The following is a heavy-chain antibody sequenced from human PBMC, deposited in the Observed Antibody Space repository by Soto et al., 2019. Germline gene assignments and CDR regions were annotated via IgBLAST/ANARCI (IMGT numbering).Heavy chain of an antibody. CDR1: GYTFTSYG. V-gene: IGHV1-18*01. Sequence: QVQLVQSGAEVKKPGASVRVSCKASGYTFTSYGISWVRQAPGQGREGMGWISAYNGNTNYAQSLQGRVTMTTDTSTTTAYMELRSLKSDDTAVYYCARVSPSSRAAEPWGQGTLVTVS. D-gene: IGHD6-13*01. CDR2: ISAYNGNT. CDR3: ARVSPSSRAAEP. J-gene: IGHJ4*02.